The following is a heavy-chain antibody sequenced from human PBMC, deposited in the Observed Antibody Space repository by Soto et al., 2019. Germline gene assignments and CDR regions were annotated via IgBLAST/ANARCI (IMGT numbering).Heavy chain of an antibody. CDR1: GFSLSTSGVG. CDR2: IYWDDDM. V-gene: IGHV2-5*02. D-gene: IGHD3-10*01. Sequence: QITLKESGPTLVKPTQTLTLTCTVSGFSLSTSGVGVGWIRQPPGRALEWLALIYWDDDMVYSPSLKTRLAISKDTSKNQVVLTLTNMGPVDTATYFCARFTRDLTWFGDQPYYFDYWGQGTLVTVSS. CDR3: ARFTRDLTWFGDQPYYFDY. J-gene: IGHJ4*02.